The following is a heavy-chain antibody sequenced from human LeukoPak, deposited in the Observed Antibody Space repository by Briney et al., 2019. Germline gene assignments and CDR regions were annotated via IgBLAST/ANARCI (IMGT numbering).Heavy chain of an antibody. Sequence: SETLSLTCTVSGGSISSYYWSWIRQPPGKGLEWIGYIYYSGSTNYNPSLKSRVTISVDTSKNQFSLKLSSVTAADTAVYYCARVQWLVNWFDPWGQGTLVTVSS. CDR3: ARVQWLVNWFDP. D-gene: IGHD6-19*01. CDR2: IYYSGST. V-gene: IGHV4-59*08. J-gene: IGHJ5*02. CDR1: GGSISSYY.